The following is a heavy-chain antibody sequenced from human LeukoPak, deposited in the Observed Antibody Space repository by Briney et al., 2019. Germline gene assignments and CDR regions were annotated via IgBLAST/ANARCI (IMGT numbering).Heavy chain of an antibody. J-gene: IGHJ4*02. D-gene: IGHD2-2*01. CDR1: GYSFTSYW. Sequence: GESLKISCEGSGYSFTSYWIGWVRQMPGKGLEWMGIIYPGDSDTRYSPSFQGQVTISADKSISTAYLQWSSLKASGTAMYYCARAGASLYCSSTSCYGVWGQGTLVTVSS. CDR2: IYPGDSDT. V-gene: IGHV5-51*01. CDR3: ARAGASLYCSSTSCYGV.